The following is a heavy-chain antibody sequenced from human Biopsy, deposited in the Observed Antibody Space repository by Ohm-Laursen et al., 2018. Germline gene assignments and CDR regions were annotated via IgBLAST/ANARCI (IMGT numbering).Heavy chain of an antibody. V-gene: IGHV1-69*04. CDR3: AADADGYYTEFDY. Sequence: SVKVSCKVSGGPSTNYAFSWVRQAPGQGLEWVGRIVPILGHLNYAQRFQGRVSITADKSTTYVYMELSRLTSGDTAVYYCAADADGYYTEFDYWGPGTLVTVSS. CDR1: GGPSTNYA. J-gene: IGHJ4*02. D-gene: IGHD3-3*01. CDR2: IVPILGHL.